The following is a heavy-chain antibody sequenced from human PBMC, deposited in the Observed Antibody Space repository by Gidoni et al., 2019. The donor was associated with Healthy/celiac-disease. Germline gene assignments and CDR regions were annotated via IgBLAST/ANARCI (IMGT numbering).Heavy chain of an antibody. CDR1: GFTFSRYA. J-gene: IGHJ6*02. Sequence: QVQLVESGGGVVQHGRSLRLPCAASGFTFSRYAKPWVRQAPGKGLEWVAVISYDGSNKYYADSVKGRFTISRDNSKNTLYLQMNSLRAEDTAVYYCAREGYYYGSGSENYYYYGMDVWGQGTTVTVSS. D-gene: IGHD3-10*01. CDR3: AREGYYYGSGSENYYYYGMDV. V-gene: IGHV3-30-3*01. CDR2: ISYDGSNK.